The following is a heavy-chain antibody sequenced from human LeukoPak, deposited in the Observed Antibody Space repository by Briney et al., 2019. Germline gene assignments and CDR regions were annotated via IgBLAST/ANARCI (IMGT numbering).Heavy chain of an antibody. J-gene: IGHJ3*02. CDR3: ASPDSSRAFDI. D-gene: IGHD3-22*01. V-gene: IGHV4-59*08. Sequence: SETLSLTCTASGGSISSYYWSWIRQPPGKGLEWIGYIYYSGSTNYNHSLKSRFTISVDTSKNQFSLKLSSVTAADTAVYYCASPDSSRAFDIWGQGTMVTVSS. CDR1: GGSISSYY. CDR2: IYYSGST.